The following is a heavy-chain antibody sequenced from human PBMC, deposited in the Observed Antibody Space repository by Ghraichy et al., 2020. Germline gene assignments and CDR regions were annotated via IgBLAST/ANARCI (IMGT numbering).Heavy chain of an antibody. D-gene: IGHD3-3*01. V-gene: IGHV4-59*01. J-gene: IGHJ6*02. CDR1: GGSISSYY. CDR2: IYYSGST. Sequence: SETLSLTCTVSGGSISSYYWSWIRQPPGKGLEWIGYIYYSGSTNYNPSLKSRVTISVDTSKNQFSLKLSSVTAADTAVYYCARDRGYDFWSGYYSDYYYYGMDVWGQGTTVTVS. CDR3: ARDRGYDFWSGYYSDYYYYGMDV.